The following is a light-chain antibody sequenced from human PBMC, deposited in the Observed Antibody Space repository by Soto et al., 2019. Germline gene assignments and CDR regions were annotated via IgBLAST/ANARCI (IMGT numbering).Light chain of an antibody. CDR1: QGISNY. J-gene: IGKJ1*01. CDR2: AAS. V-gene: IGKV1-27*01. CDR3: QKYNSAPRT. Sequence: DIQMTQSPSSLSASVGDRVTITCRASQGISNYLAWYQQKSGKVPKLLISAASTLQSGVPSRFSGSGLGTDVTLTISSQQPEDVATYYCQKYNSAPRTFGQGTKVEVK.